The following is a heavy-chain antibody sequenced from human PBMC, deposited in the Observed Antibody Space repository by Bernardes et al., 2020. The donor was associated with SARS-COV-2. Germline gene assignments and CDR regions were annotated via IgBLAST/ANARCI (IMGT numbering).Heavy chain of an antibody. J-gene: IGHJ5*02. CDR3: AREYSTSSRLNWFDP. V-gene: IGHV4-34*01. Sequence: SETLSPTCAVYGESFSDYYWTWIRQPPGKGLEWIGEIYHSGSTNYNPSLKSRVTISVDTSKNQFSLKLNSVTAADTAVYYCAREYSTSSRLNWFDPWGQGTLVTVSS. D-gene: IGHD6-6*01. CDR2: IYHSGST. CDR1: GESFSDYY.